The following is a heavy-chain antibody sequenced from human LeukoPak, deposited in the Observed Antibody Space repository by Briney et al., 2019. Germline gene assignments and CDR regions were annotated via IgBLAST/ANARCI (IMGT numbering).Heavy chain of an antibody. Sequence: SVKVSWKASGGTFSSYAISWVRQAPGQGLEWMGGIIPNFSTANYAQKLQGRVTITADESTSTAYMELSSPRSEDTAVYYCARGGNQAYCGGDCYNYGMDVWGQGTTVTVPS. CDR3: ARGGNQAYCGGDCYNYGMDV. D-gene: IGHD2-21*02. V-gene: IGHV1-69*13. CDR1: GGTFSSYA. CDR2: IIPNFSTA. J-gene: IGHJ6*02.